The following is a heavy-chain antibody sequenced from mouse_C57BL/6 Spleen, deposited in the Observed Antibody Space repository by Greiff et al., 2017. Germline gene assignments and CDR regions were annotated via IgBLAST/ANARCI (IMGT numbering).Heavy chain of an antibody. CDR1: GYSFSSSW. CDR2: IYPGDGDT. V-gene: IGHV1-82*01. Sequence: VQLHQSGPELVKPGASVKISCKASGYSFSSSWLNWVKQRSGKGLVWIGWIYPGDGDTNYNRKFKGKATLTADKSYSTAYMQLSSLTSEDSAVYFCARWDYGSSYWGQGTLVTVSA. CDR3: ARWDYGSSY. D-gene: IGHD1-1*01. J-gene: IGHJ3*01.